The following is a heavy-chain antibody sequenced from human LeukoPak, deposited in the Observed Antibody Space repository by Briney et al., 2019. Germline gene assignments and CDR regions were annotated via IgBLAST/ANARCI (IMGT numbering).Heavy chain of an antibody. J-gene: IGHJ4*02. V-gene: IGHV3-30-3*02. CDR3: AKIPVSYSSGWSNFDY. D-gene: IGHD6-19*01. Sequence: AGGSLRLSCAASGFTFSSYAMHWVRQAPGKGLEWVAVISYDGSNKYYADSVKGRFTISRDNSKNTLYLQMNSLRAEDTAVYYCAKIPVSYSSGWSNFDYWGQGTLVTVSS. CDR2: ISYDGSNK. CDR1: GFTFSSYA.